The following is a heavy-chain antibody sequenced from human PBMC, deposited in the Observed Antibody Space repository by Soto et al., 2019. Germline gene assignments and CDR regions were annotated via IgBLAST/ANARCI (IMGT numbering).Heavy chain of an antibody. Sequence: TLSLTCTVSGGSISSGGYYWSWIRQHPGKGLEWIGYIYYSGSTYYNPSLKSRVTISVDTSKNQFSLKLSSVTAADTAVYYCVRSSHYPGTLYAYGGRGTLVPVSS. J-gene: IGHJ4*02. CDR2: IYYSGST. CDR3: VRSSHYPGTLYAY. V-gene: IGHV4-31*03. CDR1: GGSISSGGYY. D-gene: IGHD1-7*01.